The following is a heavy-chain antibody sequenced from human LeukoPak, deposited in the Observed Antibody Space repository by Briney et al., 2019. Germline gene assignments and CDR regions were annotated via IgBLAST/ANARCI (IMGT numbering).Heavy chain of an antibody. J-gene: IGHJ4*02. Sequence: GGSLRLSCAASGFTVSSNYMSRVRQAPGKGLEWVSVIYSCGRTYYADSVKGRFTISRDNSKNTLYLQMNSLRAEDTAVYYCAKQGDSGSYYPYYFDYWGQGTLVTVSS. CDR3: AKQGDSGSYYPYYFDY. CDR1: GFTVSSNY. CDR2: IYSCGRT. V-gene: IGHV3-53*01. D-gene: IGHD1-26*01.